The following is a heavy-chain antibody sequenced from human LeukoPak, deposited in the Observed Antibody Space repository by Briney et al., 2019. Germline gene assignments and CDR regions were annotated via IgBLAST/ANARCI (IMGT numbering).Heavy chain of an antibody. J-gene: IGHJ4*02. CDR2: IYYSGST. V-gene: IGHV4-30-4*01. CDR1: GGSISSGDYY. CDR3: AREVRGVSFFDY. D-gene: IGHD3-10*01. Sequence: SETLSLTCTVSGGSISSGDYYWSWIRQPPGKGLEWIGYIYYSGSTYYNPSLKSRLTKSVDTSKNQFSLKLSSVTAADTAVYYCAREVRGVSFFDYWGQGTLVTVSS.